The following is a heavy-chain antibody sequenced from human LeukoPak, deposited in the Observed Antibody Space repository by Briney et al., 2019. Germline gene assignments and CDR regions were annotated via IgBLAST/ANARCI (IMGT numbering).Heavy chain of an antibody. V-gene: IGHV3-48*03. D-gene: IGHD5-12*01. CDR3: ARDRSGYSGYAFFDY. Sequence: PGGSLRLSCAASGFTFSSYEMNWVRQAPGKGVEGVSYISSSGSTIYYADSVKGRFTISRDNAKNSLYLQMNSLRAEDTAVYYCARDRSGYSGYAFFDYWGQGTLVTVSS. CDR2: ISSSGSTI. CDR1: GFTFSSYE. J-gene: IGHJ4*02.